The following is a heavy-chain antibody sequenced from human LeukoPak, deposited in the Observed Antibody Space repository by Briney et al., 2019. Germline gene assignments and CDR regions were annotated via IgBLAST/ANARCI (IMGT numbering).Heavy chain of an antibody. CDR3: ARGSRAVAGPLGGFDP. CDR2: INPSGGST. J-gene: IGHJ5*02. D-gene: IGHD6-19*01. V-gene: IGHV1-46*01. CDR1: GYTFTSYY. Sequence: ASVKVSCKASGYTFTSYYMHWVRQAPGQGLAWMGIINPSGGSTSYAQKFQGRVTMTRDMSTSTVYMELSSLRSEDTAVYYCARGSRAVAGPLGGFDPWGQGTLVTVSS.